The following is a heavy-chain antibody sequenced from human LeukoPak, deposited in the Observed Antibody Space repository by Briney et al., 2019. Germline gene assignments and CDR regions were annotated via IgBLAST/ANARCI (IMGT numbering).Heavy chain of an antibody. CDR1: GFTFSSYG. CDR2: IRYDGSNK. Sequence: QSGGSLRLSCAASGFTFSSYGMHWVRQAPGKGLEWVAFIRYDGSNKYYADSVKGRFTISRDNSKNTLYLQMNSLRAEDTAVYYYAKWDTTVTTSPLDYWGQGTLVTVSS. CDR3: AKWDTTVTTSPLDY. J-gene: IGHJ4*02. D-gene: IGHD4-17*01. V-gene: IGHV3-30*02.